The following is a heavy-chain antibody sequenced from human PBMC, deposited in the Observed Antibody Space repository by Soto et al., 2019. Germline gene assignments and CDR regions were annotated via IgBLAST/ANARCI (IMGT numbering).Heavy chain of an antibody. CDR1: GYTFTSYG. V-gene: IGHV1-18*01. CDR2: ISAYNGNT. J-gene: IGHJ3*02. Sequence: ASVKVSCKASGYTFTSYGISWVRQAPGQGLEWMGWISAYNGNTNYAQKLQGRVTMTTDTSTSTAYMELRSLRSDDTAVYYCARGGQRYSGYDSANDAFDIWGQGTMVTVSS. D-gene: IGHD5-12*01. CDR3: ARGGQRYSGYDSANDAFDI.